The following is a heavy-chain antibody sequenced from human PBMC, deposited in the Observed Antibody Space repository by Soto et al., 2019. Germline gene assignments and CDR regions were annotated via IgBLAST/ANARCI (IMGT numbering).Heavy chain of an antibody. D-gene: IGHD3-10*01. CDR3: ARRMVRGYTYYYYGMDV. J-gene: IGHJ6*02. CDR1: GFTFSSYG. V-gene: IGHV3-33*01. CDR2: IWYDGSNK. Sequence: QVQLVESGGGVVQPGRSLRLSCAASGFTFSSYGMHWVRQAPGKGLEWVAVIWYDGSNKYYADPVKGRFTISRDNSKNTLYLQMNSLRAEDTAVYYCARRMVRGYTYYYYGMDVWGQGTTVTVSS.